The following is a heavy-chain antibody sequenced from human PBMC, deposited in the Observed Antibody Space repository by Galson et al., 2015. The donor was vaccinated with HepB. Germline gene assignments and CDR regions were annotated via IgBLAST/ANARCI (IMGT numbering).Heavy chain of an antibody. CDR1: GFTFSSYG. D-gene: IGHD3-10*01. Sequence: SLRLSCAASGFTFSSYGMHWVRQAPGKGLEWVAVISYDGSNKYYADSVKGRFTISRDNSKNTLYLQMNSLRAEDTAVYYCAKDQGGDYYGSVSDYCGQGTLVTVSA. V-gene: IGHV3-30*18. J-gene: IGHJ4*02. CDR3: AKDQGGDYYGSVSDY. CDR2: ISYDGSNK.